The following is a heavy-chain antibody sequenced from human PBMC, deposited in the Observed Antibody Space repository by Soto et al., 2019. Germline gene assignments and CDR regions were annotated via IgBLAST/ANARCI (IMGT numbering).Heavy chain of an antibody. CDR2: IYYTGNT. Sequence: PSETLSLTCTASGDSVTSGAYSWSWIRQPPGKGLEWIGFIYYTGNTNHSPSLKSRASISMDTSKNQLSLTLNSVTAADTAIYYCARRHYYDSSDYYPGAFEFWGQGKMVTVSS. CDR3: ARRHYYDSSDYYPGAFEF. V-gene: IGHV4-61*08. J-gene: IGHJ3*01. D-gene: IGHD3-22*01. CDR1: GDSVTSGAYS.